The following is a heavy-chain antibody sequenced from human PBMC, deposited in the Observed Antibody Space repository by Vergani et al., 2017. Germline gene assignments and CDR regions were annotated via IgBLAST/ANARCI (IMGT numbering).Heavy chain of an antibody. J-gene: IGHJ4*02. V-gene: IGHV3-30*02. Sequence: QVQLVESAGGVVQSGGSLRLSCAVSGFTFSNFGMHWIRQAPCKGLEWLAYIGKDGINTRYRDAVKGRITVSRDNSKDILYLQMDSLRSEDTTLYYCAKYLRDTTDGLPDSWGPGTLVIVSS. D-gene: IGHD1-14*01. CDR3: AKYLRDTTDGLPDS. CDR2: IGKDGINT. CDR1: GFTFSNFG.